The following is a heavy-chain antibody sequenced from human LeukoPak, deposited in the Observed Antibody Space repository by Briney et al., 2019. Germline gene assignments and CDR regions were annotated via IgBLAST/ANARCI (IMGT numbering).Heavy chain of an antibody. J-gene: IGHJ4*02. CDR3: AKGEQYYDFWSGYQD. CDR1: GFTFSSYA. Sequence: PGGSLRLSCAASGFTFSSYAMSWVRQAPGKGLEWVSAISGSGGSTYYADSVKGRFTISRDNSKNTLYLQMNSLRAEDTAVYYCAKGEQYYDFWSGYQDWGQGTLVTVSS. D-gene: IGHD3-3*01. CDR2: ISGSGGST. V-gene: IGHV3-23*01.